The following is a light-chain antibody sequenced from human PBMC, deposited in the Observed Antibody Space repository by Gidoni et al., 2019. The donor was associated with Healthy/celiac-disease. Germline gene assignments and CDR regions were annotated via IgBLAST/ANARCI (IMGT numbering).Light chain of an antibody. CDR1: SSNIGSNT. J-gene: IGLJ7*01. V-gene: IGLV1-44*01. Sequence: VLTQPPSASGTPGQRVTISCSGSSSNIGSNTVNWYQQLPGTAPKLLIYSNDQRPSGVPDRFSGSKSGTSASLAISGLQSEDEADYYCAAWDDSLNGAVFGGGTQLTVL. CDR3: AAWDDSLNGAV. CDR2: SND.